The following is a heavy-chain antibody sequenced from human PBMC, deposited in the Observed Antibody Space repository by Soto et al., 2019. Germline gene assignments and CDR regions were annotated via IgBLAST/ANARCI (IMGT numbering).Heavy chain of an antibody. Sequence: QVQLQQWGAGLLKPSETLSLTCAVSGGSFNDYFWTWIRQSPGKGLAWIGEINHSGSTKYNPSLKSRVNMSVDTSKNQFSLYLPAVSAADTGVYYCARGRRANMLRGLDPWGQGTLVTVSS. CDR2: INHSGST. V-gene: IGHV4-34*01. CDR1: GGSFNDYF. D-gene: IGHD3-10*01. J-gene: IGHJ5*02. CDR3: ARGRRANMLRGLDP.